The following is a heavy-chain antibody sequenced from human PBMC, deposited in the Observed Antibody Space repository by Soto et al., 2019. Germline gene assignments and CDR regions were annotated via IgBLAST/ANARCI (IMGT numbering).Heavy chain of an antibody. CDR1: GFTFSSYG. Sequence: ESGGGVVQPGRSLRLSCAASGFTFSSYGMHWVRQAPGKGLEWVAVIWYDGSNKYYADSVKGRFTISRDNSKNTLYLQMNSLRAEDTAVYYCARSYYYGSGRFDYYYYYYMDVWGKGTTVTVSS. CDR3: ARSYYYGSGRFDYYYYYYMDV. V-gene: IGHV3-33*01. J-gene: IGHJ6*03. CDR2: IWYDGSNK. D-gene: IGHD3-10*01.